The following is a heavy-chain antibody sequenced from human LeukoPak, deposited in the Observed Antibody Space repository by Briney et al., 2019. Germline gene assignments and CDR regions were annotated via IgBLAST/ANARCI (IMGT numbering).Heavy chain of an antibody. CDR3: TRTHYCFSGPSWFDP. Sequence: PGGSLRLSCSASGLTFGDYAMSWVRQAPGKGLEWVGLIRSKAYGGTTEYAASVKGRFTISRDDPKSIAYLQMNSLKTEDTAVYYCTRTHYCFSGPSWFDPWGQGTLVTVSS. CDR2: IRSKAYGGTT. D-gene: IGHD3-10*01. V-gene: IGHV3-49*04. J-gene: IGHJ5*02. CDR1: GLTFGDYA.